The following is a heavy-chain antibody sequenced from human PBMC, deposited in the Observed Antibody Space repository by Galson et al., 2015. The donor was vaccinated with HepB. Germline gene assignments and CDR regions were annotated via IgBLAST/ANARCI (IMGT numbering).Heavy chain of an antibody. CDR3: ARASSIFGVVRTYYYYYVDV. CDR1: GYTFTSYD. J-gene: IGHJ6*03. Sequence: SVKVSCKASGYTFTSYDINWVRQATGQGLEWMGWMNPNSGNTGYAQKFQGRVTMTRNTSISTAYMELSSLRSEDTAVYYCARASSIFGVVRTYYYYYVDVWGKGTTVTVSS. V-gene: IGHV1-8*01. CDR2: MNPNSGNT. D-gene: IGHD3-3*01.